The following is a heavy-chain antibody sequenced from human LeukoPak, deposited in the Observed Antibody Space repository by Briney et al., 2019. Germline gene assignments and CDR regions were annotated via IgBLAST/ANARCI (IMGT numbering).Heavy chain of an antibody. CDR3: AVETTVTNWFDP. V-gene: IGHV4-61*01. D-gene: IGHD4-17*01. J-gene: IGHJ5*02. Sequence: SETLSLTCTVSGGSVSSGSYYWRWIRQPPGKGLEWIGYIYYSGSTNYNPSLKSRVTISVDTSKNQFSLKLSSVTAADTAVYYCAVETTVTNWFDPWGQGTLVTVSS. CDR1: GGSVSSGSYY. CDR2: IYYSGST.